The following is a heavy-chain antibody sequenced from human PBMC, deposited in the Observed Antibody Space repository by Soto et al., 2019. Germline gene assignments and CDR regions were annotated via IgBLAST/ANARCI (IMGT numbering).Heavy chain of an antibody. CDR3: ATGGYCSGGSCYDNALDI. CDR1: GYTFTGYY. J-gene: IGHJ3*02. V-gene: IGHV1-2*04. CDR2: INPNSGGT. Sequence: GASVKVSCKASGYTFTGYYMHWVRQAPGQGLEWMGWINPNSGGTNYAQKFQGWVTMTRDTSISTAYMELSRLRSDDTAVYYCATGGYCSGGSCYDNALDIWGQGTMVTVSS. D-gene: IGHD2-15*01.